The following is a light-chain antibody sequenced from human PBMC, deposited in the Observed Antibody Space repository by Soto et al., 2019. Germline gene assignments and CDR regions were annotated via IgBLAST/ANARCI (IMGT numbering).Light chain of an antibody. J-gene: IGKJ1*01. Sequence: EIVMTQSPATLSVSPGERATLSCRASQSVSRSYLAWYQQKPGQAPRLLIYGASTRATGIPDRFSGSGSGTDFSLTISRLEPEDFAVYYCQQYDTSLRTFGQGTKVEIK. CDR3: QQYDTSLRT. CDR2: GAS. V-gene: IGKV3-20*01. CDR1: QSVSRSY.